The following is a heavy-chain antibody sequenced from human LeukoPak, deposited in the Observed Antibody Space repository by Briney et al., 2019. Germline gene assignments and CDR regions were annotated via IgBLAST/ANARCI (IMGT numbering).Heavy chain of an antibody. V-gene: IGHV3-21*01. CDR3: ARGKSDYSSSPSNFDY. CDR2: ISSSSSYI. J-gene: IGHJ4*02. Sequence: GGSLRLSCAASGFTFSSNSMSWVRQAPGKGLEWVSSISSSSSYIYYADSVKGRFTISRDNAKNSLYLQVNSLRAEDTAVYYCARGKSDYSSSPSNFDYWGQGTLLTVSS. CDR1: GFTFSSNS. D-gene: IGHD6-6*01.